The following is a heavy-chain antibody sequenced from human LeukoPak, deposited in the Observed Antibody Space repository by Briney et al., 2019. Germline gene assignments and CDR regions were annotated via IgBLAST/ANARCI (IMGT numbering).Heavy chain of an antibody. J-gene: IGHJ4*02. CDR3: ARGYSVWGYVDY. D-gene: IGHD2-21*01. CDR1: GGSISSSSYY. V-gene: IGHV4-39*07. CDR2: INHSGST. Sequence: SETLSLTCTVSGGSISSSSYYWGWIRQPPGKGLEWIGEINHSGSTNYNPSLKSRVTISVDTSKNQFSLKLSSVTAADTAVYYCARGYSVWGYVDYWGQGTLVTVSS.